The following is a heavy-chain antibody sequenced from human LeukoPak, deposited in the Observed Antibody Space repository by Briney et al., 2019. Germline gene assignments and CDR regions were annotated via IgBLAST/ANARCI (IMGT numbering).Heavy chain of an antibody. D-gene: IGHD5-24*01. Sequence: SVKVSCKASGGTFSSYAISWVRQAPGQGLEWMGRIIPILGIANYAQKFQGRVTITADKSTSTAYMELSSLRSEDTAVYYCARGRHGYRGGFDYWGQGTLVTVSS. J-gene: IGHJ4*02. CDR1: GGTFSSYA. CDR3: ARGRHGYRGGFDY. V-gene: IGHV1-69*04. CDR2: IIPILGIA.